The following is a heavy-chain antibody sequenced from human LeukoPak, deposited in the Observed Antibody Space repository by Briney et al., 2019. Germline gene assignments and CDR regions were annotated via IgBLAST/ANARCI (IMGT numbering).Heavy chain of an antibody. CDR1: GFTFDDYA. CDR2: ISWNSGSI. CDR3: AKDLGPLPLDAFDI. Sequence: GGSLRLSCAASGFTFDDYAMHWVRQAPGKGLEWVSGISWNSGSIGYADSVKGRFTISRDNAKNSLYLQMNSLRAEDMALYYCAKDLGPLPLDAFDIWGQGTMVTVSS. D-gene: IGHD1-14*01. J-gene: IGHJ3*02. V-gene: IGHV3-9*03.